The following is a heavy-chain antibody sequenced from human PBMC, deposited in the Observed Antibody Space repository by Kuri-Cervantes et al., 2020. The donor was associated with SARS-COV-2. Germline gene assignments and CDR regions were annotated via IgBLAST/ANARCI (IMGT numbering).Heavy chain of an antibody. V-gene: IGHV5-51*01. Sequence: GESLKISCKGSGYSFTSYWIGWVRQMPGKGLEWMGIIYPGDSDTRYSPSSQGQVTISADKSISTAYLQWSSLKASDTAMYYCARAIRDYYDSSAYFDYWGQGTLVTVSS. CDR3: ARAIRDYYDSSAYFDY. J-gene: IGHJ4*02. CDR2: IYPGDSDT. D-gene: IGHD3-22*01. CDR1: GYSFTSYW.